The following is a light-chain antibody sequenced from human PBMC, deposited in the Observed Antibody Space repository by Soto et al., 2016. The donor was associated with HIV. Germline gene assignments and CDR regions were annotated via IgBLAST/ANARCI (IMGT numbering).Light chain of an antibody. CDR1: QNIGTR. CDR2: GAT. J-gene: IGKJ1*01. V-gene: IGKV1-39*01. CDR3: QQSYITPRT. Sequence: DIQLTQSPTSLSPFIRERVTITCRASQNIGTRLHWYQEKPGEAPKLLIYGATTLQSGVPSRFSGSGSGTDFTLIISSLQPEDFATYYCQQSYITPRTFGQGTKVEIK.